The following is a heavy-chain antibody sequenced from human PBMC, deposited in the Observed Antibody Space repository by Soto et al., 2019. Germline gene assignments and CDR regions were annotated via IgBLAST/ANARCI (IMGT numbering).Heavy chain of an antibody. J-gene: IGHJ6*02. Sequence: EVQLLESGGGLVQPGGSLRLSCAASGFTFSSYAMSWVRQAPGKGLEWVSAISGSGGSTYYADSVKGRFTISRDNSKNTLYLQMNSLRAEDTAVYYCAKVKGGYDFWSGYSGMDVWGQGTTVTVSS. CDR3: AKVKGGYDFWSGYSGMDV. V-gene: IGHV3-23*01. CDR1: GFTFSSYA. D-gene: IGHD3-3*01. CDR2: ISGSGGST.